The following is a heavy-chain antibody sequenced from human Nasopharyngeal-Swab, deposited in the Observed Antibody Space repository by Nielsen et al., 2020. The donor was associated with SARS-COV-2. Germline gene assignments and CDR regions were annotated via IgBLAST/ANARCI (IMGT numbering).Heavy chain of an antibody. Sequence: GESLKIFCAASGFTFSNAWLRWVRQAPGKGVEWVGRIKRKTDGGTTDYAAPVKGRFTISRDDSTNTLYLQMNSLKTEETAVYYCTKDRRYIVATALDYWGQGTLVTVSS. J-gene: IGHJ4*02. D-gene: IGHD5-12*01. CDR1: GFTFSNAW. V-gene: IGHV3-15*01. CDR2: IKRKTDGGTT. CDR3: TKDRRYIVATALDY.